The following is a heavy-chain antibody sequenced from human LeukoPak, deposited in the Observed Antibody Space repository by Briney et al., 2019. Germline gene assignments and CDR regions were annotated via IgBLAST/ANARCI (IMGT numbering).Heavy chain of an antibody. CDR2: IGPSGSNI. V-gene: IGHV3-48*01. CDR3: ANDDSSGYYFVLADHLYFQH. Sequence: GGSLRLSCAASGFTFGLYAMNWVRQAPGKGLEWVSYIGPSGSNIYYADSVKGRFTISRDNAKDSLYLQMNSLRAEGTAVYYCANDDSSGYYFVLADHLYFQHWGQGTLVTVSS. J-gene: IGHJ1*01. CDR1: GFTFGLYA. D-gene: IGHD3-22*01.